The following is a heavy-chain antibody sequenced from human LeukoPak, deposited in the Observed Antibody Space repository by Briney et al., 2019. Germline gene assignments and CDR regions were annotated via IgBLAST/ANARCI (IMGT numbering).Heavy chain of an antibody. CDR3: VVSFDGSGYQLFFDS. CDR2: IYTSGST. CDR1: GGSISSYY. D-gene: IGHD3-22*01. V-gene: IGHV4-4*07. J-gene: IGHJ4*02. Sequence: PSETLSLTCTVSGGSISSYYWSWIRQPAGQGLEWVGHIYTSGSTNHNPSLKSRVTMSVDTSKNQFSLELSSVTAADTALYYCVVSFDGSGYQLFFDSWGRGTLVSVSS.